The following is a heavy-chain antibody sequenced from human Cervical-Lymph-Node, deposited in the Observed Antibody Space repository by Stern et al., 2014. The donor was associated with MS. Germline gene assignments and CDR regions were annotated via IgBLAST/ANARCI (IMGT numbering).Heavy chain of an antibody. J-gene: IGHJ4*02. CDR3: ARVGCSGGSCPFDY. V-gene: IGHV4-38-2*02. CDR2: IYHSGTT. D-gene: IGHD2-15*01. CDR1: AYSISSGYY. Sequence: VQLLESGPGLVKPSETLSLTCTVSAYSISSGYYWDWIRQPPGKALEWIGRIYHSGTTYYNPFLKSRVTISVDTSMNQLSLKMSSVTAADTAVYYCARVGCSGGSCPFDYWGQGTLVTVSS.